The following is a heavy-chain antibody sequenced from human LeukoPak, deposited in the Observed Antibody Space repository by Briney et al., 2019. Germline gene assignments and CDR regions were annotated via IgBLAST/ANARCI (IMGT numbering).Heavy chain of an antibody. CDR1: GGSISGYY. J-gene: IGHJ4*02. Sequence: SETLSLTCTVSGGSISGYYWSWIRQPPGKGLEWIGEINHSGSTNYNPSLKSRVTISVDTSKNQFSLKLSSVTAADTAVYYCARRDVVGATTDYWGQGTLVTVSS. D-gene: IGHD1-26*01. CDR3: ARRDVVGATTDY. V-gene: IGHV4-34*01. CDR2: INHSGST.